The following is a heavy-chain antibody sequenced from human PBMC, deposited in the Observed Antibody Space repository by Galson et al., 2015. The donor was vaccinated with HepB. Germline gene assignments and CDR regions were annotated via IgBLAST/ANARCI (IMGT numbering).Heavy chain of an antibody. D-gene: IGHD4-17*01. CDR3: ARITVTKDYFDY. V-gene: IGHV2-70*11. Sequence: PALVKPTQTLTLTCTFSGFSLSTSGMCVSWIRQPPGKALEWLARIDWDDDKYYSTSLKTRLTISKDTSKNQVVLTMTNMDPVDTATYYCARITVTKDYFDYWGQGTLVTVSS. J-gene: IGHJ4*02. CDR2: IDWDDDK. CDR1: GFSLSTSGMC.